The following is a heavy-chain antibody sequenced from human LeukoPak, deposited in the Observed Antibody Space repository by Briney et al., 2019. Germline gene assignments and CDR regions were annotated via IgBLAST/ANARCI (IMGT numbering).Heavy chain of an antibody. CDR1: GGSISGNY. D-gene: IGHD1-26*01. J-gene: IGHJ5*02. V-gene: IGHV4-4*09. CDR2: IHSSGYT. Sequence: PSEIQSLTCTVSGGSISGNYWSWIRQPPGQGLEWIAYIHSSGYTNYNPSLESRVTISVDTSNNQFSLKVTSVTAADTAMYYCTKRQGPTSGSYDYFDPWGQGALVTVSS. CDR3: TKRQGPTSGSYDYFDP.